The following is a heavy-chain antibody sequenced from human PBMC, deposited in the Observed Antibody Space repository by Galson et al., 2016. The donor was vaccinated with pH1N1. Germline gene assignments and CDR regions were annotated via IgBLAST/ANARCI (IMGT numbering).Heavy chain of an antibody. CDR2: IYYTGST. Sequence: TLSLTCTVSGGSINSGDSYWSWIRQHPGRGLEWIGHIYYTGSTQYNASLKSRVTISVDTSKSQFSLKLSSVTAADTAVYYCARRFFEYLEGQPSDGFDIWGQGTMVTVSS. CDR1: GGSINSGDSY. D-gene: IGHD3-3*01. J-gene: IGHJ3*02. V-gene: IGHV4-31*03. CDR3: ARRFFEYLEGQPSDGFDI.